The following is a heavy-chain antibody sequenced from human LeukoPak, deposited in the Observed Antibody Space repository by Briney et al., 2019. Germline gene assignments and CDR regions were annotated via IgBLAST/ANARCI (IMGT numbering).Heavy chain of an antibody. D-gene: IGHD6-13*01. CDR1: AGSFSGYY. CDR2: INHSGST. V-gene: IGHV4-34*01. J-gene: IGHJ4*02. CDR3: ARGHIAAAGTFYFDY. Sequence: SETLSLTSAVYAGSFSGYYWSWIPQPQGKGLEWIGEINHSGSTNYNPSLKSRVTISVDTSKNQFSLKLSSVTAADTAVYYCARGHIAAAGTFYFDYWGQGTLVTVSS.